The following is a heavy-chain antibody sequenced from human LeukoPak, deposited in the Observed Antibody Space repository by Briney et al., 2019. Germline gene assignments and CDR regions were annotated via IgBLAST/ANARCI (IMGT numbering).Heavy chain of an antibody. D-gene: IGHD2-2*01. CDR2: ISGSGDTT. Sequence: GGSLRLSCAASGFTFSNAWMSWVRQAPGKGLEWVSTISGSGDTTYYADSVRGRFTVSRDNSKNTLYLQTNSLRAENTAVYYCARTPQKYCSSTTCYPDYWGQGTLVTVSS. J-gene: IGHJ4*02. CDR3: ARTPQKYCSSTTCYPDY. V-gene: IGHV3-23*01. CDR1: GFTFSNAW.